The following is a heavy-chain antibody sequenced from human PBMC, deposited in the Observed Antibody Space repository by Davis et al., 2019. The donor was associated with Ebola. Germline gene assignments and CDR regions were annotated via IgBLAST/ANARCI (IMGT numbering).Heavy chain of an antibody. CDR1: GLTFSNYA. D-gene: IGHD2-8*01. CDR2: ISVPGADI. V-gene: IGHV3-23*01. CDR3: AEGGTNNFLGAT. J-gene: IGHJ5*02. Sequence: PGGSLRLSCAASGLTFSNYAMSWVRQAPGGGLEWVAGISVPGADIKYADSVRGRFSISRDDSKNTLYLQMDSLRAEDTAVFYCAEGGTNNFLGATWGQGTLVTVSS.